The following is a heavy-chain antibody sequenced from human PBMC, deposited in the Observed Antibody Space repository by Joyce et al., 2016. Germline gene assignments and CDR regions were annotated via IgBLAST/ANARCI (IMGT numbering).Heavy chain of an antibody. CDR3: ATWAPTNYDFWSGYSYYFDN. CDR2: ISASGGST. CDR1: GFTFSSYA. V-gene: IGHV3-23*01. J-gene: IGHJ4*02. D-gene: IGHD3-3*01. Sequence: GFTFSSYAMSWVRQAPGKGLEWVSTISASGGSTYYADSVKGRFTISRDNSEDSLYLHMNSLRAEDTAVYYCATWAPTNYDFWSGYSYYFDNWGQGTLVTVSS.